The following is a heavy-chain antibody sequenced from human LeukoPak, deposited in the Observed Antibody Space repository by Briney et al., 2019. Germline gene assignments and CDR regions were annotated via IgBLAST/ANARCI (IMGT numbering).Heavy chain of an antibody. J-gene: IGHJ4*02. CDR1: GFTFSSYG. D-gene: IGHD3-22*01. Sequence: GRSLRLSCAASGFTFSSYGMHWVRQAPGKGLEWVGRIKSKTDGGTTDHAAPVKGRFTISRDDSKNTLYLQMNSLKTEDTAVYYCTTDVDYYDSSGYYSPSDYWGQGTLVTVSS. V-gene: IGHV3-15*07. CDR3: TTDVDYYDSSGYYSPSDY. CDR2: IKSKTDGGTT.